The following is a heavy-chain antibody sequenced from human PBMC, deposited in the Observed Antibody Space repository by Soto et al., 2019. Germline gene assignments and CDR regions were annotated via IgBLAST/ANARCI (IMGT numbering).Heavy chain of an antibody. CDR1: GGSISSYY. J-gene: IGHJ6*03. CDR3: ARSARIAVAGYGWYYYYYMDV. CDR2: IYYSGST. Sequence: SETLSLTCTVSGGSISSYYWSWIRQPPGKGLEWIGYIYYSGSTNYNPSLKSRVTISVDTSKNQFSLKLSSVTAADTAVYYCARSARIAVAGYGWYYYYYMDVWGKGTTVTVSS. D-gene: IGHD6-19*01. V-gene: IGHV4-59*01.